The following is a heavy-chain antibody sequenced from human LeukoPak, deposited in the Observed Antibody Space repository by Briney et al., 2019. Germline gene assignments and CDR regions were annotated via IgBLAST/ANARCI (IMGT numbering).Heavy chain of an antibody. Sequence: SETLSLTCAVHGGSFSGYYWSWIRQPPGKGLEWIGEINHSGSTNYNPSLKSRVTISVDTSKNQFSLKLSSVTAADTAVYYCARLEDSSGRGHFDYWGQGTLVTVSS. CDR1: GGSFSGYY. D-gene: IGHD6-19*01. CDR2: INHSGST. CDR3: ARLEDSSGRGHFDY. J-gene: IGHJ4*02. V-gene: IGHV4-34*01.